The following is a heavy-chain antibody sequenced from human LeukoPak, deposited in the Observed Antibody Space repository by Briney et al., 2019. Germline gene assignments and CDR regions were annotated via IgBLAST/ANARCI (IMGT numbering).Heavy chain of an antibody. Sequence: ASVKVSCKGSGYSFTSYWIGWVRQMPGKGLEWMGIIYPGDSDTRYSPSFQGQVTISADKSISTAYLQWSSLKASDTATYYCARQDYYDSSGYGDSDYWGQGTLVTVSS. V-gene: IGHV5-51*01. CDR1: GYSFTSYW. CDR3: ARQDYYDSSGYGDSDY. J-gene: IGHJ4*02. CDR2: IYPGDSDT. D-gene: IGHD3-22*01.